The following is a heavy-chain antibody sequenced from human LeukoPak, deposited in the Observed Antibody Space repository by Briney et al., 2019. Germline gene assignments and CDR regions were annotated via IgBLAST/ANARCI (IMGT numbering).Heavy chain of an antibody. CDR1: GFSFREHW. CDR3: TRGDRGYAESLY. CDR2: IKEDGNED. J-gene: IGHJ4*02. V-gene: IGHV3-7*02. D-gene: IGHD5-12*01. Sequence: RGSLRLSCTVSGFSFREHWMSWVRQAPGKGLEWVGNIKEDGNEDYYVDSVEGRFVIFRDNAKNSLYLQMHSLRAEDTAVYYCTRGDRGYAESLYWGRGTLVTVSS.